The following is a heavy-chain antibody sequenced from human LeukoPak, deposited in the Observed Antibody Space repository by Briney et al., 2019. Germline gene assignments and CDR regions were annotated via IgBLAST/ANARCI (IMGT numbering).Heavy chain of an antibody. V-gene: IGHV3-21*01. J-gene: IGHJ4*02. CDR1: GFTFSSYS. D-gene: IGHD3-10*01. CDR3: ARDPNTRYYYGSGSYFDY. Sequence: GSLRLSCAASGFTFSSYSMNWVRQAPGKGLEWVSSISSSSSYIYYADSVKGRFTISRDNAKNSLSLQMNSLRAEDTAVYYCARDPNTRYYYGSGSYFDYWGQGTLVTVSS. CDR2: ISSSSSYI.